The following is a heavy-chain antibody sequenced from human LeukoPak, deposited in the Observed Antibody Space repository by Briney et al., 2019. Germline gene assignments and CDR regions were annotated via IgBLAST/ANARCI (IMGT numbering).Heavy chain of an antibody. J-gene: IGHJ6*03. V-gene: IGHV1-46*01. CDR3: ARGQYYYYMDV. CDR2: INPSGSNT. CDR1: GTSFTSYY. Sequence: ASVKVSCKTSGTSFTSYYIHWVRQAPGQGLEWMGIINPSGSNTTYAQRFQGRLAMTRDTSTSTVYMELSSLRSEDTAVYYCARGQYYYYMDVWGKGTTVTVSS.